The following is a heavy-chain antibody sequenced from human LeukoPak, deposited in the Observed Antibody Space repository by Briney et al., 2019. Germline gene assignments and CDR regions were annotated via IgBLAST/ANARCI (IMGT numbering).Heavy chain of an antibody. CDR2: IWSDGTNQ. Sequence: PGGSLRLSCEAVGFTFNHYAIHWVRQAPGKGPEWVAVIWSDGTNQYYGDSVKGRFTISRVDSQKTVYLQMNSLRPEDTAVYFCARDAQRGFDYSNSLQYWGQGTPVTVST. V-gene: IGHV3-33*01. D-gene: IGHD4-11*01. J-gene: IGHJ4*02. CDR1: GFTFNHYA. CDR3: ARDAQRGFDYSNSLQY.